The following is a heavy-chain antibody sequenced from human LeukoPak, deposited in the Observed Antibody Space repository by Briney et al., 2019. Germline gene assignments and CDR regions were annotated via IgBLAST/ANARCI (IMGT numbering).Heavy chain of an antibody. J-gene: IGHJ4*02. V-gene: IGHV3-74*01. D-gene: IGHD2-8*01. CDR1: GFTFSSYW. CDR2: INSDGSST. CDR3: ARGRGNGLGDY. Sequence: GGSLRLSCAASGFTFSSYWMHWVRQAPGEGLVWVSRINSDGSSTTHADSVKGRFTISRDNTKNTLYLQMNSLRAEDTAVYYCARGRGNGLGDYWGQGTLVTVSS.